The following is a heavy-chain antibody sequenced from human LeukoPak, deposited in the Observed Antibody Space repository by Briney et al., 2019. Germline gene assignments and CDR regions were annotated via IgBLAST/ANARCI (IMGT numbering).Heavy chain of an antibody. D-gene: IGHD2/OR15-2a*01. Sequence: PGGSLRLSCAASGSTFSSYEMNWVRQAPGKGLEWVSYISSTGGTIYYADSVKGRFTISRDNAKSSLYLQMNSLRAEDTAIYYYATYNSIWSNFDYWGQGTLVSVSS. CDR2: ISSTGGTI. CDR3: ATYNSIWSNFDY. J-gene: IGHJ4*02. V-gene: IGHV3-48*03. CDR1: GSTFSSYE.